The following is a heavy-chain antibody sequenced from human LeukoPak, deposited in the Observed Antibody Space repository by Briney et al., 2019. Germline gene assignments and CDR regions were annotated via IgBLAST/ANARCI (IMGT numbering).Heavy chain of an antibody. Sequence: SQTLSLTCTVSGGSISSGGYYWSWIRLHPGKGLEWIGYIYYSGSTYYNPSLKSRVTISVDTSKNQFSLKLSSVTAADTAVYYCARVGRLLWSLIWGQGTMVTVSS. V-gene: IGHV4-31*03. J-gene: IGHJ3*02. D-gene: IGHD3-10*01. CDR1: GGSISSGGYY. CDR3: ARVGRLLWSLI. CDR2: IYYSGST.